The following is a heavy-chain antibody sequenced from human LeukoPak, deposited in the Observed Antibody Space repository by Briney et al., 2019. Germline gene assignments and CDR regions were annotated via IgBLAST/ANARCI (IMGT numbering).Heavy chain of an antibody. CDR1: ADSVSSKSTA. J-gene: IGHJ4*02. Sequence: SQTLSLTCAISADSVSSKSTAWNWIRQSPSRGLEWLASTYYTYKWYTGYTVSVKGRITINPDTSKNQFSLQLNSVTPEDTAVYYCARESERSTSIFRTDPDYFDHWGQGALVTVSS. CDR3: ARESERSTSIFRTDPDYFDH. V-gene: IGHV6-1*01. CDR2: TYYTYKWYT. D-gene: IGHD3-3*01.